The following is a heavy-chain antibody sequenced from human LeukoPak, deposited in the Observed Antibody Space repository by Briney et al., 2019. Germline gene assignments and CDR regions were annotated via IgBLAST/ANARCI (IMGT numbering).Heavy chain of an antibody. CDR3: ARDLPGSGWYVHYYYYGMDV. CDR2: INTNSGGT. D-gene: IGHD6-19*01. Sequence: ASVKVSCKASGYTFTGYYMHWVRQAPGQGLEWMGWINTNSGGTNYAQKFQGRVTMTRDTSISTANMELSRLRSDDTAVYYCARDLPGSGWYVHYYYYGMDVWGQGTTVTVSS. V-gene: IGHV1-2*02. J-gene: IGHJ6*02. CDR1: GYTFTGYY.